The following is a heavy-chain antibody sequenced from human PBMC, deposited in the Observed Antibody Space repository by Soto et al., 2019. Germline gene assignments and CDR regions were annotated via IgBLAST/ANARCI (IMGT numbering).Heavy chain of an antibody. V-gene: IGHV1-18*01. D-gene: IGHD3-10*01. Sequence: QIQVVQSEVEVKRPGASVRISCKASGYTLDNHAITWVRQAPGQGLEWMGWIGALLYNDATNYARKFQGRLTMARDTSPNNVYMDLGSLRSDDTAVYYCARGTKGSGGWYFDLWGRGTLVVVSS. CDR2: IGALLYNDAT. J-gene: IGHJ2*01. CDR1: GYTLDNHA. CDR3: ARGTKGSGGWYFDL.